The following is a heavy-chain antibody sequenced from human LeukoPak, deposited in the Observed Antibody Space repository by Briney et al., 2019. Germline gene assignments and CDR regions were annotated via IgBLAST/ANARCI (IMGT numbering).Heavy chain of an antibody. Sequence: GGSLRLSCAASGITVSSNYMSWVRQAPGKGLEWVSVIYSGGDTYYADSVKGRFTISRDNSKNTLFLQMNSLRAEDTAVYYCARVGGSYFFYYWAREPWSPSPQ. D-gene: IGHD1-26*01. V-gene: IGHV3-53*01. J-gene: IGHJ4*02. CDR1: GITVSSNY. CDR3: ARVGGSYFFYY. CDR2: IYSGGDT.